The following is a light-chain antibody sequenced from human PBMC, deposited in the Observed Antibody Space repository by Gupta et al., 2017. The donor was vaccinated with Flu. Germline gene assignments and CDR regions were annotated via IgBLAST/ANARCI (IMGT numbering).Light chain of an antibody. CDR2: KNN. Sequence: RVTISCSGSSSNIGRDYVCWYQQLPGTAPKLLIYKNNQRPSGVPDRFSGSKSGTSASLAISGLRSEDEADYYCAAWDDSLSGYVFGTGTKVTVL. J-gene: IGLJ1*01. CDR3: AAWDDSLSGYV. V-gene: IGLV1-47*01. CDR1: SSNIGRDY.